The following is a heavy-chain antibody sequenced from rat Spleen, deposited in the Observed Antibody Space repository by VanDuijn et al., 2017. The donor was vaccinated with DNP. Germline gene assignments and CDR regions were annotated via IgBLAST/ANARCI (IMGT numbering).Heavy chain of an antibody. J-gene: IGHJ3*01. D-gene: IGHD1-12*02. CDR2: IRSGGST. CDR1: GFSLTDYS. CDR3: TRDYDGSYYYDWFAY. Sequence: QVQLKESGPGLVQPSQTLSLTCTVSGFSLTDYSVHWVRQPPGKGLEWMGRIRSGGSTAYNSALKSRMSISRDTSKSQVFLKMNSLQTEDTAIYFCTRDYDGSYYYDWFAYWGQGTLVTVSS. V-gene: IGHV2-19*01.